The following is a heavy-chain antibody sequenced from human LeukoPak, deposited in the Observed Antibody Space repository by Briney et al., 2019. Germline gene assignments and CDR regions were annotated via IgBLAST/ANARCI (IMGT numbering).Heavy chain of an antibody. CDR3: ARDYDVLAGYPSYYFDY. Sequence: EGSLRLSCTESGFTSSGYGMHWVRQAPGKGLEWVAVIWYDGSNKYYADSVKGRFTISRDNSKNTLYLQMNSLRAEDTALYYCARDYDVLAGYPSYYFDYWGQGTLVTVSS. J-gene: IGHJ4*02. V-gene: IGHV3-33*01. CDR1: GFTSSGYG. CDR2: IWYDGSNK. D-gene: IGHD3-9*01.